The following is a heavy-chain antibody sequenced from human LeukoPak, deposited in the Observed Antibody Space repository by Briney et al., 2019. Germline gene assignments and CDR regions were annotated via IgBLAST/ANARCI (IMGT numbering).Heavy chain of an antibody. D-gene: IGHD3-22*01. V-gene: IGHV4-59*01. CDR3: ARDYDSSGYNDY. Sequence: SETLSLTCTVSGGSISSYYWSWIRQPPGKGLEWIGYTYYSGSTNYNPSLKSRVTISVDTSKNQFSLKLSSVTAADTAVYYCARDYDSSGYNDYWGQGTLVTVSS. CDR2: TYYSGST. CDR1: GGSISSYY. J-gene: IGHJ4*02.